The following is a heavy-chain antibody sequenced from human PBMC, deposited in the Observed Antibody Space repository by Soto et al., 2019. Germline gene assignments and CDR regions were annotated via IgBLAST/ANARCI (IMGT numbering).Heavy chain of an antibody. CDR2: INWNSGSI. Sequence: PGGSVRVSCAAFGCTFDDYAMHWVRQVPGKGLEWVSGINWNSGSIGYGDSVKGRFAISRDNAKNSLHLQMNSLSAEDTAFYYCVKDESINWYSGHFRHWGQGTLVTVSS. V-gene: IGHV3-9*01. CDR1: GCTFDDYA. J-gene: IGHJ1*01. D-gene: IGHD6-13*01. CDR3: VKDESINWYSGHFRH.